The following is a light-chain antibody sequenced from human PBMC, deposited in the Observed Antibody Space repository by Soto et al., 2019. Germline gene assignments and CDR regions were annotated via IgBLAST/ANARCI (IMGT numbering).Light chain of an antibody. CDR1: QSVLYSSNNKNY. CDR3: QQYNNWPRT. Sequence: DIVMTQSPESLAVSLGERATINCKSSQSVLYSSNNKNYLAWYQQKPGQAPRLLIYGASTRATGIPARFSGSGSGTEFTLTISSLQSENFAVYYCQQYNNWPRTFGQGTKVDIK. CDR2: GAS. V-gene: IGKV4-1*01. J-gene: IGKJ1*01.